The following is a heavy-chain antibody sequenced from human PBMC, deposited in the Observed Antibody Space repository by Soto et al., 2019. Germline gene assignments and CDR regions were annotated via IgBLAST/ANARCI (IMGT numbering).Heavy chain of an antibody. CDR3: AGWDYYYGMDV. CDR1: GGSISSSSYY. Sequence: QLQLQESGPGLVKPSETLSLTCTVSGGSISSSSYYWGWIRQPPGKGLEWIGSIYYSGSTYYNPSLKSRVTISGDTSKNQFSVKLSSVSGADTAVYYCAGWDYYYGMDVWGQGATVTACS. V-gene: IGHV4-39*01. CDR2: IYYSGST. D-gene: IGHD6-19*01. J-gene: IGHJ6*02.